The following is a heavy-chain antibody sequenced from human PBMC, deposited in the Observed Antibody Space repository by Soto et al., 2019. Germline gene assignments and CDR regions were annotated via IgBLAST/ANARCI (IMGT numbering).Heavy chain of an antibody. CDR3: ARGYDILTGPLDY. Sequence: SETLSLTCTVGDGSITSSTLYWCWIRQPPGKGLEWIGIIYYSGSTYYNPSLKSRVTISVDTSKSQFSLNLNSVTAADTAVYYCARGYDILTGPLDYWGPGTLVTVSS. CDR1: DGSITSSTLY. CDR2: IYYSGST. J-gene: IGHJ4*02. V-gene: IGHV4-39*01. D-gene: IGHD3-9*01.